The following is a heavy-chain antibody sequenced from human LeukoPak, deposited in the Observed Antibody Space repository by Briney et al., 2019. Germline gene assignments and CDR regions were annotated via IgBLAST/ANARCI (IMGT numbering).Heavy chain of an antibody. Sequence: GGSLRLSCTVAGFTVSSTYMTWVRQAPAKGLEWVSIIYSGGNTYYADSVSGRFTISRDNSKNTVYLQMNSLRADDTAVYYCARSHILGYWYFDLWGRGTLVTVSS. CDR2: IYSGGNT. V-gene: IGHV3-53*01. D-gene: IGHD1-26*01. J-gene: IGHJ2*01. CDR3: ARSHILGYWYFDL. CDR1: GFTVSSTY.